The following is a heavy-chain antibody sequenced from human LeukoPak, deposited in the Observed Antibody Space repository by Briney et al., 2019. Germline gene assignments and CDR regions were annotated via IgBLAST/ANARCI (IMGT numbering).Heavy chain of an antibody. CDR1: GFTFSSYA. D-gene: IGHD4-17*01. J-gene: IGHJ4*02. CDR2: ISFDGSNK. CDR3: ARHVDYGDLIPGY. V-gene: IGHV3-30-3*01. Sequence: PGRSLRLSCAASGFTFSSYAMHWVRQAPGKGLEWVAVISFDGSNKYYADSVKGRFTISRDNSKNPLYLQINRLRAEDTAAYYRARHVDYGDLIPGYWGQGTLVTVSS.